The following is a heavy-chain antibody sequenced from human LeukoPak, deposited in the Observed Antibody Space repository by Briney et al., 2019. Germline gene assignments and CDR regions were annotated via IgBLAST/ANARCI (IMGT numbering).Heavy chain of an antibody. CDR2: INPSGGST. CDR3: ARDQKVGATPYFGMDV. V-gene: IGHV1-46*01. CDR1: GYTFTSYY. J-gene: IGHJ6*02. D-gene: IGHD1-26*01. Sequence: GASVKVSCKASGYTFTSYYMHWVRQAPGQGLEWMGIINPSGGSTSYAQKFQGRVTMTRDTSTSTVYMELSSLRSEDTAVYYCARDQKVGATPYFGMDVWGQGTTGTVSS.